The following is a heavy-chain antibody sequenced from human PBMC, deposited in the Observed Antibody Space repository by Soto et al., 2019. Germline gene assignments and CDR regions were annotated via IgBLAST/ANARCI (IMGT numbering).Heavy chain of an antibody. D-gene: IGHD1-7*01. Sequence: GGSLRLSCAASGFTFSSYGMHWVRQAPGKGLEWVAVIWYDGSNKYYADSVKGRFTISRDNSKNTLYLQLTSVTPEDTAVYYCAGTTSHYWYYMDVWGKGTTVTVSS. CDR2: IWYDGSNK. CDR3: AGTTSHYWYYMDV. J-gene: IGHJ6*03. CDR1: GFTFSSYG. V-gene: IGHV3-33*01.